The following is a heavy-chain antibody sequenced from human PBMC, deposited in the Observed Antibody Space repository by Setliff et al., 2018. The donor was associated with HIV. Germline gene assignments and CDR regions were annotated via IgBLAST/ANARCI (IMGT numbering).Heavy chain of an antibody. CDR3: ARSLQWGCSSTTCYVGY. CDR1: GYTFTRYY. Sequence: ASVKVSCKASGYTFTRYYIHWVRQAPGQGLEWMGIINPSSGSTSFAQKFQGRVTMTRDTSTSTVYMELSSLRSDDTAVYYCARSLQWGCSSTTCYVGYWGQGTLVTAPQ. D-gene: IGHD2-2*01. J-gene: IGHJ4*02. V-gene: IGHV1-46*01. CDR2: INPSSGST.